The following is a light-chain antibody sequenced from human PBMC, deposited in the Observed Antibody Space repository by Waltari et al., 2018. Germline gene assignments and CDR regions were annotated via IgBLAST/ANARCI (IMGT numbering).Light chain of an antibody. CDR1: QSVSSSY. Sequence: EIVLTQSTGTLSLSPGESATLSCRASQSVSSSYLAWYQQKPGQAPRLLIYGASSRATGIPDRFSGSGSGTDFTLSISRLEPEDLAVYYCQQYSSSPRTFGQGTKLEIK. CDR2: GAS. V-gene: IGKV3-20*01. J-gene: IGKJ2*01. CDR3: QQYSSSPRT.